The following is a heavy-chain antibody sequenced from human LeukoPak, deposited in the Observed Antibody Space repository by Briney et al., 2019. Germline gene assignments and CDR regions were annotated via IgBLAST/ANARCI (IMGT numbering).Heavy chain of an antibody. CDR2: ISPYNGNT. CDR1: GYTFSSYA. J-gene: IGHJ4*02. CDR3: ARVRYRLSETYIDY. Sequence: ASVKVSCKASGYTFSSYAISWVRQAPGQGLEWMGWISPYNGNTKYAQKFQGRVTMTTDTSTSTAYMELRSLRSDDTAVYYCARVRYRLSETYIDYWGQGTLVTVSS. V-gene: IGHV1-18*04. D-gene: IGHD3-16*01.